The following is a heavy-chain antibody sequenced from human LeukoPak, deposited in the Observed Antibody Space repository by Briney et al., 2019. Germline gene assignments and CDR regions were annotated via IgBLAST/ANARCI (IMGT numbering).Heavy chain of an antibody. CDR2: ISYDGSNK. CDR3: AREIAAAIRVLGY. Sequence: GRSLRLSCAASGFTFSSYAMHWVRQAPGKGLEWVAVISYDGSNKYYADSVKGRFTISRDNSKNTLYLQMNSLRAEDTAVYYCAREIAAAIRVLGYWGQGTLVTVSS. V-gene: IGHV3-30*04. J-gene: IGHJ4*02. CDR1: GFTFSSYA. D-gene: IGHD6-13*01.